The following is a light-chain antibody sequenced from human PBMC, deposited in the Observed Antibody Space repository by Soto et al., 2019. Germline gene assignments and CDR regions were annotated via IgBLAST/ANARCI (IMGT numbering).Light chain of an antibody. J-gene: IGKJ1*01. Sequence: DIQMTQSPSSLSVSVGATITITCRASQSISSSLNWFQHSPGQPPKLLLFAASTLPAGLPPRFSGSGSGTSFSLSIRSLQPEDFATYYCQQSFNLPRTCVPGTKVDIK. V-gene: IGKV1-39*01. CDR3: QQSFNLPRT. CDR1: QSISSS. CDR2: AAS.